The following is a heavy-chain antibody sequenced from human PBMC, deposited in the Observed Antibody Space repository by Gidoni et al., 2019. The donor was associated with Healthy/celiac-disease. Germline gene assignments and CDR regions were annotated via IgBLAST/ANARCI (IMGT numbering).Heavy chain of an antibody. CDR3: ARECKNCSGGSWGTSKKPHYGIIDP. D-gene: IGHD2-15*01. V-gene: IGHV4-31*03. J-gene: IGHJ5*02. CDR1: GCSISSGGYS. CDR2: IYYSVST. Sequence: QVQLQESGPGLVKPSQTLSLTCTVSGCSISSGGYSWRWIRQHPGKGLEWSGYIYYSVSTYYNPSLKSRVTISVDTSKNQFSLKLSSVTAADTAVYYCARECKNCSGGSWGTSKKPHYGIIDPWGQGTLVTVSS.